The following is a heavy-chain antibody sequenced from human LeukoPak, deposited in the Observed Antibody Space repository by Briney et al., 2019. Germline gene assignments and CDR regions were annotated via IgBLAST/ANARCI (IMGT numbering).Heavy chain of an antibody. CDR3: ARDPTRYYYDSSGYYPDY. Sequence: GGSLRLSCAASGFTFSTYVMHWVRQAPGKGLEWVAVIWYDGSNKNYADSVKGRFTNSRDNSKNTLYLQMNSLRAEDTAVYYCARDPTRYYYDSSGYYPDYWGQGTLVTVSS. CDR2: IWYDGSNK. D-gene: IGHD3-22*01. V-gene: IGHV3-33*01. J-gene: IGHJ4*02. CDR1: GFTFSTYV.